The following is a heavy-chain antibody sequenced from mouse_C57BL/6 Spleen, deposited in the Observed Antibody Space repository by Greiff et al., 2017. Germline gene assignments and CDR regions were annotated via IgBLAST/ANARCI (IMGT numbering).Heavy chain of an antibody. Sequence: EVKLVESEGGLVQPGSSMKLSCTASGFTFSDYYMAWVRQVPEKGLEWVANINYDGSSTYYLDSLKSRFIISRDNAKNILYLQMSSLKSEDTATXYCARAYYDYDGFFDYWGQGTTLTVSS. V-gene: IGHV5-16*01. CDR1: GFTFSDYY. CDR2: INYDGSST. CDR3: ARAYYDYDGFFDY. J-gene: IGHJ2*01. D-gene: IGHD2-4*01.